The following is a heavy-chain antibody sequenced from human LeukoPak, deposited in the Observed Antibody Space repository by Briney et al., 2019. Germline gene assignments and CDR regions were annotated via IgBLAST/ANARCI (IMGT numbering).Heavy chain of an antibody. J-gene: IGHJ4*02. CDR1: GFTFSSYA. CDR3: AKHHRMAARLVYFDY. Sequence: GGSLRLSCAASGFTFSSYAMHWVRQAPGKGLEWVAVISYDGSNKYYADSVKGRFTISRDNSKNTLYLQMNSLRAEDTAVYYCAKHHRMAARLVYFDYWGQGTLVTVSS. V-gene: IGHV3-30*04. CDR2: ISYDGSNK. D-gene: IGHD6-6*01.